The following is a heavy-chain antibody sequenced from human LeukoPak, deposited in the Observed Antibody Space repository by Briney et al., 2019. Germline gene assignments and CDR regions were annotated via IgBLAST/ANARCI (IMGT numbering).Heavy chain of an antibody. V-gene: IGHV4-34*01. Sequence: SETLSLTCAVYGGSFSGYYWSWIRQPPGKGLEWIGEINHSGSTNYNPSLKSRVTISVDTSKNQFSLKLSSVTAADTAVYYCARDRPLDGYNFYFDYWGQGTLVTVSS. J-gene: IGHJ4*02. D-gene: IGHD5-24*01. CDR3: ARDRPLDGYNFYFDY. CDR2: INHSGST. CDR1: GGSFSGYY.